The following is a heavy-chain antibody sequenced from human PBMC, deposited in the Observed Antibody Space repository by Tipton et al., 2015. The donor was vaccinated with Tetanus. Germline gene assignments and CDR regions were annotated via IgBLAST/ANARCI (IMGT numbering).Heavy chain of an antibody. V-gene: IGHV5-51*01. D-gene: IGHD2-8*01. Sequence: QLVQSGGEVKKPGESLKISCKGSGYIFNNYWIGWVRQKPGKGLEWMGIIYPGDSDTRYSPSFQGQVTISVDKSINTAYLQWSSLKASDTPMFYCARAHCTDGVCNFGFWGQGALVTVAS. CDR2: IYPGDSDT. CDR1: GYIFNNYW. J-gene: IGHJ4*02. CDR3: ARAHCTDGVCNFGF.